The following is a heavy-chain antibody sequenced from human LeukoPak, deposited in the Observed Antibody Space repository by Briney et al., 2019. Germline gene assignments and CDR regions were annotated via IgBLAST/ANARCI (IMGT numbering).Heavy chain of an antibody. V-gene: IGHV3-23*01. D-gene: IGHD3-22*01. CDR1: GFTFSSYA. J-gene: IGHJ3*02. CDR3: AKEVYYFDTSGLYSFAFDI. Sequence: GGSLGLSCAASGFTFSSYAMSWVRQAPGKGLEWVSAISASGGSPYYADSVKGRFTISRDNSKNTLYLQMNSLRVEDTAVYYCAKEVYYFDTSGLYSFAFDIWGQGTMVTVPS. CDR2: ISASGGSP.